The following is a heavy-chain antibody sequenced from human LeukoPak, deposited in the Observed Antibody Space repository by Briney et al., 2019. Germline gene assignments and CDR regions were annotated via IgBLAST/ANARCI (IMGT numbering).Heavy chain of an antibody. CDR2: IKQDESEK. V-gene: IGHV3-7*01. D-gene: IGHD2-2*01. CDR1: GFTFSSYW. J-gene: IGHJ5*02. CDR3: ARDVCSSISGYHNWFDP. Sequence: GGSLRLSCAASGFTFSSYWMSWVRQAPGKGLEWVANIKQDESEKYYVDSVKGRFTISRDNAKNSLYMQMNSLRAEDTAVYYCARDVCSSISGYHNWFDPWGQGTLVTVSS.